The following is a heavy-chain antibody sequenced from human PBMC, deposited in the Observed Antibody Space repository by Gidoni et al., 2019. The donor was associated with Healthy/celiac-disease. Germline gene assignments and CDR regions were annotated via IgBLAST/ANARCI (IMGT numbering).Heavy chain of an antibody. D-gene: IGHD3-22*01. J-gene: IGHJ3*02. V-gene: IGHV3-48*02. CDR3: ARDMGGYYYDSSGYGNAFDI. Sequence: EVQLVESGGGLVQPGGSLRLSCAASGFTFLSYSMNWVRQAPGTGLEWVSYISSSSSTIYYADSVKGRFTISRDNAKNSLYLQMNSLRDEDTAVYYCARDMGGYYYDSSGYGNAFDIWGQGTMVTVSS. CDR2: ISSSSSTI. CDR1: GFTFLSYS.